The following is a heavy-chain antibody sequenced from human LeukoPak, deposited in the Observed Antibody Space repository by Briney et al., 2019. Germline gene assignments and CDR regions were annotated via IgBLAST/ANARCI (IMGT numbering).Heavy chain of an antibody. CDR3: AGSAMVYYFDY. CDR1: GYTFTASG. J-gene: IGHJ4*02. CDR2: INPSGGST. V-gene: IGHV1-46*01. D-gene: IGHD5-18*01. Sequence: ASVKVSCKASGYTFTASGLCWVRQAPGQGLEWMGIINPSGGSTSYAQKFQGRVTMTRDMSTSTVYMELSSLRSEDTAVYYCAGSAMVYYFDYWGQGTLVTVSS.